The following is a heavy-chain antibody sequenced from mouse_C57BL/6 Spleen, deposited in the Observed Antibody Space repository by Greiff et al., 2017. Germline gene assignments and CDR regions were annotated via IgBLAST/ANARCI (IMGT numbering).Heavy chain of an antibody. V-gene: IGHV1-82*01. D-gene: IGHD1-1*01. CDR2: IYPGDGDT. CDR1: GYAFSSSW. CDR3: ARLFITTVVANFDY. J-gene: IGHJ2*01. Sequence: QVQLQQSGPELVKPGASVKISCKASGYAFSSSWMNWVKQRPGKGLEWIGRIYPGDGDTNYNGKFKGKATLTADKSSSTAYMQLSSLTSEDSAVYFCARLFITTVVANFDYWGQGTTLTVSS.